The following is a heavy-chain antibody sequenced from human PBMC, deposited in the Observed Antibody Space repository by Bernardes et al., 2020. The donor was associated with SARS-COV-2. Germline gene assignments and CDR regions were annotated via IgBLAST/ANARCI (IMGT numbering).Heavy chain of an antibody. CDR2: ISSNGGST. CDR1: GFTFSSYA. D-gene: IGHD4-17*01. Sequence: GGSLRLSCAASGFTFSSYAMHWVRQAPGKGLEYVSAISSNGGSTYYANSVKGRFTISRDNSKNTLYLQMGSLRAEDMAVYYCARNYGDYGRFNAFDIWGQGTMVTVSS. V-gene: IGHV3-64*01. J-gene: IGHJ3*02. CDR3: ARNYGDYGRFNAFDI.